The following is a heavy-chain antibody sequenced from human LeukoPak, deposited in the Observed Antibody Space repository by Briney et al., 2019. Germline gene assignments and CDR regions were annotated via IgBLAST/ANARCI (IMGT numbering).Heavy chain of an antibody. Sequence: ASVKVSCKASGYTFTGYYMHWVRQAPGQGLEWMGRINPNSGGTNYAQKFQGRVTMTRDTSTSTVYMELRSLRSEDTAMYYCARETVGALGYWGQGTLVTVSS. D-gene: IGHD1-26*01. CDR2: INPNSGGT. V-gene: IGHV1-2*06. CDR3: ARETVGALGY. J-gene: IGHJ4*02. CDR1: GYTFTGYY.